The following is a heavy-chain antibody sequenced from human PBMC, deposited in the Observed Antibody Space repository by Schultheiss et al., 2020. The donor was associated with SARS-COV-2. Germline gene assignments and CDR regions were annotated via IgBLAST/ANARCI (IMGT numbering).Heavy chain of an antibody. J-gene: IGHJ4*02. Sequence: SETLSLTCSVSGSSITGFFWTWIRQPPGKGLDPIGNIYYTGITKYSPSLKSRITISVDTSKKQFSLRLGSLTAADTAVYYCARAARVEQLFSVRGGHLDYWGRGTQVTVSS. CDR2: IYYTGIT. CDR3: ARAARVEQLFSVRGGHLDY. V-gene: IGHV4-59*01. CDR1: GSSITGFF. D-gene: IGHD3-10*01.